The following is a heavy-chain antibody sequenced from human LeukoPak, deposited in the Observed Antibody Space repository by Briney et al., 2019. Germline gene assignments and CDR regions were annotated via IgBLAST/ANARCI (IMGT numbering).Heavy chain of an antibody. J-gene: IGHJ4*02. D-gene: IGHD1-1*01. Sequence: GGSLRLSCAASGFTFSSHWMAWVRQAPGKGLEWVANIKQDGSEKYYLDSMKGQFTISRDNAKNSLYLQMNSLRVEDTALYYCARGTLTHFDYWGQGTLVTVSS. CDR1: GFTFSSHW. CDR2: IKQDGSEK. V-gene: IGHV3-7*01. CDR3: ARGTLTHFDY.